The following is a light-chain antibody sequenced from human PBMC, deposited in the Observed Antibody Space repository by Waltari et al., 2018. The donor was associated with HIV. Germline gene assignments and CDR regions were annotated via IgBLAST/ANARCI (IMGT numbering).Light chain of an antibody. CDR1: SHKIDFHTF. CDR3: SSFAGTGTPM. J-gene: IGLJ3*02. CDR2: GVT. V-gene: IGLV2-14*01. Sequence: QSPLYQPASVSGSPGQSLPLPSSGVSHKIDFHTFVSWYQLRPGKAPQLLIFGVTRRPSGISSRFSGSTSGGTASLTISDLQIEDEADYFCSSFAGTGTPMFGGGTKLTVL.